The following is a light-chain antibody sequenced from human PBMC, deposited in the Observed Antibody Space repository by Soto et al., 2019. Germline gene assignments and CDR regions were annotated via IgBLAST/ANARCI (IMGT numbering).Light chain of an antibody. V-gene: IGKV1-16*01. CDR1: HRINIY. Sequence: DIQMTQSPSSLSASVGDRGTMACGASHRINIYLAWFQQKPGKAPKSLIYAATNLQSGVPSRFSGSGGGTDFSLTISSLQPEDIATYYCQQYQRYPPSFGGGAKVDI. J-gene: IGKJ4*01. CDR2: AAT. CDR3: QQYQRYPPS.